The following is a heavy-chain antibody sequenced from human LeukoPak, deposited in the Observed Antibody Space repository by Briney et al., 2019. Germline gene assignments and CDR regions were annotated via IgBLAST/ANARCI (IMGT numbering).Heavy chain of an antibody. Sequence: GGSLRLSCAAPGFTFSDYYMSWIRQAPGKGLEWVSYISSSGSTIYYADSVKGRFTISRDNAKNSLYLQMNSLRAEDTAVYYCARSKTGGATPFDYWGQGTLVTVSS. V-gene: IGHV3-11*01. D-gene: IGHD1-26*01. CDR3: ARSKTGGATPFDY. J-gene: IGHJ4*02. CDR1: GFTFSDYY. CDR2: ISSSGSTI.